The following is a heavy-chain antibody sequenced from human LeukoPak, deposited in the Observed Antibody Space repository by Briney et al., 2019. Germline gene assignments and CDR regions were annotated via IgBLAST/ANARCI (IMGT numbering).Heavy chain of an antibody. CDR1: GGSISSGGYH. D-gene: IGHD4-17*01. CDR2: IYYSGST. V-gene: IGHV4-31*03. Sequence: PSETLSLTCTVSGGSISSGGYHRSWIRQHPGKGLEWIGYIYYSGSTYYNPSLKSRVTISVDTSKNQFSLKLSSVTAADTAVYYCARDGGDYPDAFDIWGQGTMVTVSS. CDR3: ARDGGDYPDAFDI. J-gene: IGHJ3*02.